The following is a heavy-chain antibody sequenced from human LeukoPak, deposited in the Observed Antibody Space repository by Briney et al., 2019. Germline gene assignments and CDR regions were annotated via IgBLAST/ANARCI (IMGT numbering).Heavy chain of an antibody. J-gene: IGHJ6*02. D-gene: IGHD2-2*01. V-gene: IGHV3-48*03. CDR2: ICSSGYTI. CDR3: ARDRKDIVVVPAAIMYYYYGMDV. CDR1: GFTFSSYE. Sequence: GGSLRLSCAASGFTFSSYEINWVRQAPGKGLEWVSYICSSGYTIYYADSVKGRFYISRDNAKNSLYLQMNSLRAEDTAVYYCARDRKDIVVVPAAIMYYYYGMDVWGQGTTVTVSS.